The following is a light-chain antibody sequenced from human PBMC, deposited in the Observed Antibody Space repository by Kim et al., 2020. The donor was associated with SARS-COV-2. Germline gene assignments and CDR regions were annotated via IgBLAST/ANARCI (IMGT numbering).Light chain of an antibody. CDR1: QSVSSSY. Sequence: LSPGERATLSCSDSQSVSSSYLAWYQQKPGQAPRLLIYGASSRATGILDRFSGSGAGTDFTLTISRLEPEDFAVYYCQQYGSSLYTFGQGTKLEI. J-gene: IGKJ2*01. V-gene: IGKV3-20*01. CDR2: GAS. CDR3: QQYGSSLYT.